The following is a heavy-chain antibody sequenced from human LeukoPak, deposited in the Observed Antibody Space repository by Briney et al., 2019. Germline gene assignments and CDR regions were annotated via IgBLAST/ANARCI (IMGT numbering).Heavy chain of an antibody. CDR3: ARGRYSMVRGVKIDY. CDR2: INHSGST. Sequence: PSETLSLTCAVYGGSFSGYYWSWIRQPPGKGLEWIGEINHSGSTNYNPSLKSRVTISVDTSKNQFSLKLSSVTAADTAVYCCARGRYSMVRGVKIDYWGQGTLVTVSS. D-gene: IGHD3-10*01. J-gene: IGHJ4*02. CDR1: GGSFSGYY. V-gene: IGHV4-34*01.